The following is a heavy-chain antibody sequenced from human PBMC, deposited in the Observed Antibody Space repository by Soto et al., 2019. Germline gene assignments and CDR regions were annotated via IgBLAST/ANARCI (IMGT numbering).Heavy chain of an antibody. J-gene: IGHJ4*02. D-gene: IGHD5-12*01. V-gene: IGHV1-69*08. Sequence: QVQLVQSGAEVKKPGSSVKVSCKASGSTFSNHIITWVRQAPGQGLEWMGRIIPILDITNYAQKFQGRVTITADKSTTTGYMEVSSLSSEDTAVYYCARDSPIGSTFSGHDDIDSWGQGTLVTVSS. CDR2: IIPILDIT. CDR3: ARDSPIGSTFSGHDDIDS. CDR1: GSTFSNHI.